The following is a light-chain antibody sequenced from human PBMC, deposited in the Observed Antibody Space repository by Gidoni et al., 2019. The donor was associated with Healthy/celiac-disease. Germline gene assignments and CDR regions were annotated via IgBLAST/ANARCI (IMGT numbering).Light chain of an antibody. CDR1: QDISNY. J-gene: IGKJ4*01. CDR3: QQYDNHPLT. V-gene: IGKV1-33*01. Sequence: IQMTQSPSSLSASVGDRVTITCQASQDISNYLNWYQQKPGKAPKLLIYYASNLETGVPSRFSGSGSGTDFTFTISSLQPEDIATYYCQQYDNHPLTFGGGTKVEIK. CDR2: YAS.